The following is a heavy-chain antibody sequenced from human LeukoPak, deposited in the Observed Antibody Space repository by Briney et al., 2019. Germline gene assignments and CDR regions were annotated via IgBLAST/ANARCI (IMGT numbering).Heavy chain of an antibody. CDR1: GYTFMSYY. CDR3: ARVGYSYGLDYFDY. V-gene: IGHV1-46*01. Sequence: ASVKVSCRASGYTFMSYYMHWVRQAPGQGLEWMGTINPSRGSTTYAQRFQDRVTLTRDTSTSTVYMELSSLRSEDTAVYYCARVGYSYGLDYFDYWGQGTLVTVSS. D-gene: IGHD5-18*01. CDR2: INPSRGST. J-gene: IGHJ4*02.